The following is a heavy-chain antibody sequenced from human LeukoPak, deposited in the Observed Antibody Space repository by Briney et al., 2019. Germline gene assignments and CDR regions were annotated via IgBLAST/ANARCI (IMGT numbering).Heavy chain of an antibody. D-gene: IGHD3-9*01. CDR2: ISAYNGNT. CDR3: ARLTGYDILTGYFAYFDY. CDR1: GYTFTSYG. Sequence: ASVKVSFKASGYTFTSYGISWVRLAPGPGLEWMGWISAYNGNTNYAQKLQGRVTMTTDTSTSTAYMELRSLRSDDTAVYYCARLTGYDILTGYFAYFDYGGQRTLVTVSS. J-gene: IGHJ4*02. V-gene: IGHV1-18*01.